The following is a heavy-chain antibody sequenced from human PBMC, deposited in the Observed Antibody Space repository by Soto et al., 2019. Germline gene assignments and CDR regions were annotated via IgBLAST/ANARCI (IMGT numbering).Heavy chain of an antibody. D-gene: IGHD1-26*01. J-gene: IGHJ5*02. CDR3: ASRPSGSGFDP. V-gene: IGHV4-34*01. Sequence: PSETLSLTCAVYGGSFSGYYWNWIRQPPGKGLEWIGEINHSGSTNYNPSLKSRVTISVDTSKNQFSLKLSSVTAADTAVYYCASRPSGSGFDPWGQGTLVTVSS. CDR1: GGSFSGYY. CDR2: INHSGST.